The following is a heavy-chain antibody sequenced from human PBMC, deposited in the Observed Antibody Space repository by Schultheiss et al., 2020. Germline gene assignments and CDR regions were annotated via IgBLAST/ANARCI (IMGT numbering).Heavy chain of an antibody. J-gene: IGHJ3*01. CDR3: ARAPPKSAFDL. CDR1: GGSISSGNYY. CDR2: IYYSGST. Sequence: SETLSLTCTVSGGSISSGNYYWSWIRQHPGKGLEWIGYIYYSGSTYYNPSLKSRVTMSVDTSKNQFSLKLSSVTAADTAVFYCARAPPKSAFDLWGQGIMVTVSS. V-gene: IGHV4-31*03.